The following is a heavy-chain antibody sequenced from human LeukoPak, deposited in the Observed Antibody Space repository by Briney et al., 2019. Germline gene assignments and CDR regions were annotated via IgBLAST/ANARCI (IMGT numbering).Heavy chain of an antibody. V-gene: IGHV4-59*01. Sequence: SETLSLTCTVSGGSISSYYWSWIRQPPGKGLEWIGYIYYSGSTNYNPSLKSRVTISVDTSKNQFSLKLSSVTAADTAVYYCARGGGYCSSTSCYTRWFDPWGQGTLVTVSS. CDR3: ARGGGYCSSTSCYTRWFDP. J-gene: IGHJ5*02. CDR2: IYYSGST. D-gene: IGHD2-2*02. CDR1: GGSISSYY.